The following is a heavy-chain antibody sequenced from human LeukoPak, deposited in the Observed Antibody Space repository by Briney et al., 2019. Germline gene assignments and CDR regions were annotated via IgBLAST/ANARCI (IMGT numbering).Heavy chain of an antibody. CDR1: GGTFSSYA. CDR3: ARVIVVVPPANIWFDP. CDR2: IIPILGIA. D-gene: IGHD2-2*01. Sequence: GPTVKVSCEASGGTFSSYAISWVRQAPGQGLEWMGRIIPILGIANYAQKFQGRVTITADKSTSTAYMELNSLTSEDTAVYYCARVIVVVPPANIWFDPWGQGTLVTVSS. J-gene: IGHJ5*02. V-gene: IGHV1-69*04.